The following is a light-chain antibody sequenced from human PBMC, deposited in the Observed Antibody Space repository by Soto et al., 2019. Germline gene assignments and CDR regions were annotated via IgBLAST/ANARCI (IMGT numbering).Light chain of an antibody. J-gene: IGLJ2*01. CDR3: VGWDDSLTGPV. Sequence: QSVLSQPPSVSGTPGQTVTVSCSGSSSNIGTNTVSWYQQFPGTAPKLLIFRNTQRPSGVPDRFSGSKSGSKSGASASLAISGLQSEDEADYYCVGWDDSLTGPVFGGGTQLTVL. CDR2: RNT. V-gene: IGLV1-44*01. CDR1: SSNIGTNT.